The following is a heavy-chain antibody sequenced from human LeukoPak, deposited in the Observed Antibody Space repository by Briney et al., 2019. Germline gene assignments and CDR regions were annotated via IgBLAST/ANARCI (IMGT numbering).Heavy chain of an antibody. J-gene: IGHJ4*02. CDR2: ISSSGSTI. Sequence: GGSLRLSCAASGFTFSSYWMSWIRQAPGKGLEWVSYISSSGSTIYYADSVKGRFTISRDNAKNSLYLQMNSLRAEDTAVYYCARDQAAIFGVVIIPADFDYWGQGTLVTVSS. D-gene: IGHD3-3*01. CDR3: ARDQAAIFGVVIIPADFDY. CDR1: GFTFSSYW. V-gene: IGHV3-11*01.